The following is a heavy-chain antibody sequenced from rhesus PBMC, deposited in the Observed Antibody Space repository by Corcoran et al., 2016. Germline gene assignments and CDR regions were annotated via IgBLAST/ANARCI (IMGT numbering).Heavy chain of an antibody. V-gene: IGHV4-169*01. Sequence: QLQLQESGPGLVKPSETLSVTCALSGGSISSSYWSWIRQAPGTGLEWTGYIYGSGISTNYNPSLKSRVTLSVDTSKNQLSLKLSSVTAADTAVYYCAGKYSSGWYEWWFDYWGQGVLVTVSS. CDR1: GGSISSSY. CDR2: IYGSGIST. J-gene: IGHJ4*01. CDR3: AGKYSSGWYEWWFDY. D-gene: IGHD6-31*01.